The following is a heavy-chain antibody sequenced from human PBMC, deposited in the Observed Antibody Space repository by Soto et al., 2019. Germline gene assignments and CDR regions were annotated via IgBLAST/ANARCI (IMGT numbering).Heavy chain of an antibody. Sequence: SETLSLTCTFSGGSIISYYWSWIRQPPGKGLEWIGYIYYSGSTNYNPSLKSRVTISVDTSKNQFSLKLSSVTAADTAVYYCARNLRPIRTDAFDIWGQGTMVTVSS. J-gene: IGHJ3*02. D-gene: IGHD1-1*01. V-gene: IGHV4-59*08. CDR3: ARNLRPIRTDAFDI. CDR2: IYYSGST. CDR1: GGSIISYY.